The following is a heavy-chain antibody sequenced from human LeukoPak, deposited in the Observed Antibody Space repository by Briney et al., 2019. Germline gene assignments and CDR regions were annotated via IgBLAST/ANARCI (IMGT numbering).Heavy chain of an antibody. V-gene: IGHV4-59*01. CDR1: GGSISSYY. CDR2: IYYSGST. D-gene: IGHD6-13*01. J-gene: IGHJ6*02. Sequence: PSGTLSLTCTVSGGSISSYYWSWIRQPPGKGLEWIGYIYYSGSTNYNPSLKSRVTISVDTSKNQFSLKLSSVTAADTAVYYCARHARVPSSSWFYGMDVWGQGTTVTVSS. CDR3: ARHARVPSSSWFYGMDV.